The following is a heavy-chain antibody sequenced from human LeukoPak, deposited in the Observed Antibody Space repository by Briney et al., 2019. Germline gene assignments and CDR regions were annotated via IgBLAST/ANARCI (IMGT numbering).Heavy chain of an antibody. CDR3: ARGRKTPDY. J-gene: IGHJ4*02. Sequence: PSETLSLTCTVSGGSISGYYWSWIRQPPGKGLEWIGYISYIEKTKYNSSLKSPKYNSSLKSRVTISVDTSKNRFSLKLNSVTAADTAVYYCARGRKTPDYWGQGTLVTVSS. CDR2: ISYIEKTKYNSSLKSP. V-gene: IGHV4-59*01. CDR1: GGSISGYY.